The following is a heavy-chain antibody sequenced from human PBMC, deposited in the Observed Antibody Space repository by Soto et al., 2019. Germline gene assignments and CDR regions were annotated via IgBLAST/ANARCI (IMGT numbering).Heavy chain of an antibody. CDR3: ARGGVQHFDY. V-gene: IGHV3-74*01. CDR2: MDPYETGI. J-gene: IGHJ4*02. Sequence: EVQLVESGGGLVQPGGSLRLSCAASGFTFSSYWMHWVRQAPGKRLVWVSRMDPYETGISYADSVKGRFTVSRDTAKNTLYRQMDSLRAEDTAVYSGARGGVQHFDYCGQGTLVTVS. CDR1: GFTFSSYW. D-gene: IGHD3-3*01.